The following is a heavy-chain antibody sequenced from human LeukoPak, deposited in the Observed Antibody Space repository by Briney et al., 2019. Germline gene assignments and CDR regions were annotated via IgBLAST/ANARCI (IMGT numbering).Heavy chain of an antibody. D-gene: IGHD7-27*01. J-gene: IGHJ4*02. CDR1: GFTFSSYA. CDR3: AQDIAWGAFEH. Sequence: PGGSLRLSCAASGFTFSSYAMHWVRQAPGKGLEWVAVISYDGSNKYYADSVKGRFTISRDDSKNTLSLQMNSLRVEDTALYYCAQDIAWGAFEHWGQGTLVTVSS. V-gene: IGHV3-30*04. CDR2: ISYDGSNK.